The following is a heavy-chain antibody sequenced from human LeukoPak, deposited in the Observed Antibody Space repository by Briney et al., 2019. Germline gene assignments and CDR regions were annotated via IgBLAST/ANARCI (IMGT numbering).Heavy chain of an antibody. J-gene: IGHJ4*02. V-gene: IGHV4-39*01. CDR3: ASSVRYSSGSFDY. CDR2: IFYSGST. CDR1: GGSISSSSYF. Sequence: PSETLSLTCTISGGSISSSSYFWGWIRQPPGKGLEWIGHIFYSGSTYYKPSLKSRLTISVDTSKDQFSLRLSSVTAADTAVYYCASSVRYSSGSFDYWGQGTLVTVSS. D-gene: IGHD3-22*01.